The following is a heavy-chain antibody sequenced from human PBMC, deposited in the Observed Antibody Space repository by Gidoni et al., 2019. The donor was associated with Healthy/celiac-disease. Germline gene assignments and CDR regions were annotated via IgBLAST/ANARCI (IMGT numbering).Heavy chain of an antibody. D-gene: IGHD3-22*01. CDR3: ARDFYDSSGYLAPYYYYGMDV. Sequence: QVQLVESGGGLVKPGGSLRLSCAASGFTFSDYYMSWIRQAPGKGLEWVSYISSSGSTIYYADSVKGRFTISRDNAKNSLYLQMNSLRAEDTAVYYCARDFYDSSGYLAPYYYYGMDVWGQGTTVTVSS. CDR1: GFTFSDYY. J-gene: IGHJ6*02. CDR2: ISSSGSTI. V-gene: IGHV3-11*01.